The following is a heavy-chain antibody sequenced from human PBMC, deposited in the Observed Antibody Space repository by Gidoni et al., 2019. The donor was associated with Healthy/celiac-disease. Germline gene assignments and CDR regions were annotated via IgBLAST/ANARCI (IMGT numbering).Heavy chain of an antibody. Sequence: QVQLVQSGAEVKKPGSSVKVSCKASGGTFSSYAISWVRQAPGQGLEWMGRIIPILGIANYAQKFQGRVTITADKSTSTAYMELSSLRSEDTAVYYCAPTMVRGVTNAFDIWGQGTMVTVSS. D-gene: IGHD3-10*01. CDR3: APTMVRGVTNAFDI. CDR2: IIPILGIA. V-gene: IGHV1-69*04. J-gene: IGHJ3*02. CDR1: GGTFSSYA.